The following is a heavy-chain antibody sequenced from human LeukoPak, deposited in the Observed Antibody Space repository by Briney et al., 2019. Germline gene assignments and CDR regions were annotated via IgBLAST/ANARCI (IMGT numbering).Heavy chain of an antibody. J-gene: IGHJ6*03. CDR3: ARGRLLSGRPYMDV. CDR1: GGSISSSSYY. D-gene: IGHD2-21*02. CDR2: IYYSGST. Sequence: PSETLSLTCTVSGGSISSSSYYWGWIRQPPGKGLEWIGSIYYSGSTYYNPSLKSRVTISVDTSKNQFSLKLSPVTAADTAVYYCARGRLLSGRPYMDVWGKGTTVTVSS. V-gene: IGHV4-39*01.